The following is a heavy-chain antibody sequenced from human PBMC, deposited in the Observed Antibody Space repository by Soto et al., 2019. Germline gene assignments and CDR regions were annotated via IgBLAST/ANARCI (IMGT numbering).Heavy chain of an antibody. CDR3: ARGANHRRGY. D-gene: IGHD5-12*01. CDR1: GYDFTSYY. V-gene: IGHV1-46*01. CDR2: MNPSRGST. J-gene: IGHJ4*02. Sequence: APVKMSCRASGYDFTSYYMQWVRQAPGQGLECMGIMNPSRGSTSYAQKFQGRVTMTRDTSTSTVYMELSSLRPEDTAVYYSARGANHRRGYWGKGNMV.